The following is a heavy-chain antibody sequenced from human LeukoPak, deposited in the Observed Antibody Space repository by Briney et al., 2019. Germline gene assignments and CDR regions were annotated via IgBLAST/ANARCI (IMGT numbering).Heavy chain of an antibody. D-gene: IGHD6-13*01. V-gene: IGHV5-51*01. Sequence: GESLKISCKGSGYSFTSYWIGWVRQMPGKSLEWMGIIYPCDSDTIYSPSFQGQVTISADKSISTAYLQWSSLNASDTAMYYCARRGLYSSSWLPGYWGQGTLVTVSS. CDR3: ARRGLYSSSWLPGY. CDR1: GYSFTSYW. CDR2: IYPCDSDT. J-gene: IGHJ4*02.